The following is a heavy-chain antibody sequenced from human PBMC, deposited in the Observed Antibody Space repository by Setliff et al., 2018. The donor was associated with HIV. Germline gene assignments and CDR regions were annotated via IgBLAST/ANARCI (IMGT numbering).Heavy chain of an antibody. CDR3: ARQLSNSFDY. V-gene: IGHV1-69*05. J-gene: IGHJ4*02. Sequence: SVKVSCKASGGTFSSYAISWVRQAPGQGLEWMGGIIPIFGTANYAQKFQGGVTITTDESTSTAYMELSGLRSDDTAMYYCARQLSNSFDYWGQGTLVTVSS. CDR2: IIPIFGTA. CDR1: GGTFSSYA. D-gene: IGHD1-1*01.